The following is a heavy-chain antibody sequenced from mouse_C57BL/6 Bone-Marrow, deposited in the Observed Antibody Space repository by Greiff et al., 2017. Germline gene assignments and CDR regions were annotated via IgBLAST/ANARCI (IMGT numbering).Heavy chain of an antibody. J-gene: IGHJ4*01. CDR3: ARGRVWLRRDYYAMDY. CDR2: INPSNGGT. CDR1: GYTFTSYW. D-gene: IGHD2-2*01. V-gene: IGHV1-53*01. Sequence: QVHVKQPGTELVKPGASVKLSCKASGYTFTSYWMHWVKQRPGQGLEWIGNINPSNGGTNYNEKFKSKATLTVDKSSSTAYMQLSSLTSEDSAVYYCARGRVWLRRDYYAMDYWGQGTSVTVSS.